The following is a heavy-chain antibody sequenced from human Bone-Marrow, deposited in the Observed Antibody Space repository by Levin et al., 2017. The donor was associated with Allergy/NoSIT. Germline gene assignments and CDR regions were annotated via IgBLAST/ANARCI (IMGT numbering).Heavy chain of an antibody. CDR2: TNPDGSTT. V-gene: IGHV3-74*01. CDR1: VFSFLTYS. Sequence: PGGSLRLSFSSSVFSFLTYSIHWFLQVPVKGLVWVSITNPDGSTTDYADSAKGRFTISRDNARNTLYLQMNSLRGDDTAVYYCGRDVTHYTFGRGPSWGQGSLVTVSS. J-gene: IGHJ5*02. D-gene: IGHD3-3*01. CDR3: GRDVTHYTFGRGPS.